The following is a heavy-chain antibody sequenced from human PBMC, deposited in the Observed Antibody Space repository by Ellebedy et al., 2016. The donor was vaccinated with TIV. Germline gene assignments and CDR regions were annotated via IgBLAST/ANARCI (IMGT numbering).Heavy chain of an antibody. Sequence: GESLKISCAASGFTFSGYWMSWVRQAPGKGLEWVANIKQDGSEKYYVDSVEGRFTISRDNAKNSLYLQMNNLRVADTAVYYCARDPGDYVREWCWFDAWGQGTLVTVSS. V-gene: IGHV3-7*03. CDR2: IKQDGSEK. CDR3: ARDPGDYVREWCWFDA. D-gene: IGHD4-17*01. CDR1: GFTFSGYW. J-gene: IGHJ5*02.